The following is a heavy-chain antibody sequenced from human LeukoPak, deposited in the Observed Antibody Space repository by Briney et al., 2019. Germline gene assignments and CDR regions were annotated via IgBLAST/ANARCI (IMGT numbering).Heavy chain of an antibody. Sequence: PSETLSLTCAVSGGSISSSNWWSWVRQSPGKGLEWIGEVYHSGSTNYNPSLKSRVTISVDKSKNQFSLKLSSVTAADTAVYYCARDRIAVAGTGDWFDPWGQGTLVTVSS. V-gene: IGHV4-4*02. CDR1: GGSISSSNW. CDR3: ARDRIAVAGTGDWFDP. D-gene: IGHD6-19*01. J-gene: IGHJ5*02. CDR2: VYHSGST.